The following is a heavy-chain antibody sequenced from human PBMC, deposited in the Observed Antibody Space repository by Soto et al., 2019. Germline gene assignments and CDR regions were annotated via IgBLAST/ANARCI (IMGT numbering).Heavy chain of an antibody. J-gene: IGHJ4*02. D-gene: IGHD2-2*01. CDR1: GFTFSSYA. CDR3: ARDLESRDLLTSSYAY. V-gene: IGHV3-30-3*01. CDR2: ISYDGSNK. Sequence: PGGSLRLSCAASGFTFSSYAMHWVRQAPCKGLEWVAVISYDGSNKYYADSVKGRFTISRDNSKNTLYLQMNSLRAEDTAVYYCARDLESRDLLTSSYAYWGQGTLVTVSS.